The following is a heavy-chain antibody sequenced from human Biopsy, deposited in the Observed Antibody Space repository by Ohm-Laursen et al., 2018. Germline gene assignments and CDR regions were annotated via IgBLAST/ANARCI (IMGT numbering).Heavy chain of an antibody. Sequence: SLRLSCAASGFTFGHYAMHWVRQAPGKGLEWVAFIWYDGFNRYYADSVKGRFTISRDNSKNTLFLQMNSLRAADTAIYYCASDLNGDPSAFDYWGQGTPVTVSS. V-gene: IGHV3-33*01. CDR2: IWYDGFNR. CDR1: GFTFGHYA. D-gene: IGHD4-17*01. J-gene: IGHJ4*02. CDR3: ASDLNGDPSAFDY.